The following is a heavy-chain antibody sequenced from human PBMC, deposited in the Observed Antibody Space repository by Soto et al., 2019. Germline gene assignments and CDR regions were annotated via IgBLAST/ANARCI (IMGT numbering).Heavy chain of an antibody. CDR2: ISGSGGST. D-gene: IGHD3-22*01. V-gene: IGHV3-23*01. CDR3: AKDLRVGYYYDSSGYDY. CDR1: GFTFSSYA. Sequence: GGSLRLSCASSGFTFSSYAMSWVRQAPGKRLEWVSAISGSGGSTYYADSGKGRFNISRDNSKNTLYLQMNSLRAEDTAVYYGAKDLRVGYYYDSSGYDYWGQGTLVTVSS. J-gene: IGHJ4*02.